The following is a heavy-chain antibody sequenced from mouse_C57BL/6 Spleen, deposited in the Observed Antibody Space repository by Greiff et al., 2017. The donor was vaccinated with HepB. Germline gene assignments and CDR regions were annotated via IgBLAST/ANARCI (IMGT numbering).Heavy chain of an antibody. Sequence: QVQLKQSGAELVRPGASVTLSCKASGYTFTDYEMHWVKQTPVHGLEWIGAIDPETGGTAYNQKFKGKAILTADKSSSTAYMELRSLTSEDSAVYYCTRNYGSNYFDYWGQGTTLTVSS. V-gene: IGHV1-15*01. J-gene: IGHJ2*01. CDR2: IDPETGGT. CDR1: GYTFTDYE. CDR3: TRNYGSNYFDY. D-gene: IGHD1-1*01.